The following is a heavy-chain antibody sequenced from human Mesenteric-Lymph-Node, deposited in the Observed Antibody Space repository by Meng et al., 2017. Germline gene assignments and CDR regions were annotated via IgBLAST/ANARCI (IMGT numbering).Heavy chain of an antibody. CDR3: ARDQYYYDSSGYYYRRENNYYYGMDV. D-gene: IGHD3-22*01. J-gene: IGHJ6*02. Sequence: ASVKVSCKASGYTFTSYYMHWVRQAPGQGLEWMGIINPSGGSTSYAQKFQGRVTMTRDTSTSTVYMELSSLRSEDTAVYYCARDQYYYDSSGYYYRRENNYYYGMDVWGQGTTVTVSS. V-gene: IGHV1-46*01. CDR2: INPSGGST. CDR1: GYTFTSYY.